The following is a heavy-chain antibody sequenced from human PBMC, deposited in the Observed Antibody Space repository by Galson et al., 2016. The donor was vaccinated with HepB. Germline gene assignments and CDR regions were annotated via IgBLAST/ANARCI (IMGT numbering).Heavy chain of an antibody. CDR1: GFTFSSYA. Sequence: SLRLSCAASGFTFSSYAMTWVRQAPGKGLEWVSDISSSGDSTYYAASVKGRFTISRDNSKNTLYVQMNNLGAEDTAVYYCAKEDNIAGATTINNWGQGTLVTVSS. V-gene: IGHV3-23*01. D-gene: IGHD1-26*01. CDR2: ISSSGDST. CDR3: AKEDNIAGATTINN. J-gene: IGHJ4*02.